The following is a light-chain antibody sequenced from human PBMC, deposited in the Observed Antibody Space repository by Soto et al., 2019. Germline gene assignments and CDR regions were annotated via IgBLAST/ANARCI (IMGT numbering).Light chain of an antibody. CDR1: TGAVTSGYY. CDR3: LLYYGGALV. J-gene: IGLJ2*01. Sequence: QAVVTQEPSLTVSPGGTVTLTCASSTGAVTSGYYPNWFQQKTGQAPRTLISSTTNKHSWTPALFSGSLLGGKAALTLSGVPPEDEAEYYCLLYYGGALVFGGGTKLTVL. CDR2: STT. V-gene: IGLV7-43*01.